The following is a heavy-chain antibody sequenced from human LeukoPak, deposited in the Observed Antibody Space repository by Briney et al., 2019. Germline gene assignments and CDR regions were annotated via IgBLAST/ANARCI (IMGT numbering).Heavy chain of an antibody. D-gene: IGHD3-9*01. CDR2: TRYDETLK. CDR3: TKYRSGNFDYYPDLDS. V-gene: IGHV3-30*02. Sequence: PGGSLRLSCAASGFTFSSYAMHWVRQAPGKGLEWVAFTRYDETLKYYAGSVRGRFTISRGNSKNTLYLQMNSLRTEDTAIYYCTKYRSGNFDYYPDLDSWGQGILVTVSS. J-gene: IGHJ4*02. CDR1: GFTFSSYA.